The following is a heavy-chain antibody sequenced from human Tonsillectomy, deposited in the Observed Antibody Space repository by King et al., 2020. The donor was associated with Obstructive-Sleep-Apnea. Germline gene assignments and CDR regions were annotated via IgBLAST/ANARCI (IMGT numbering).Heavy chain of an antibody. Sequence: EVQLVESGGGLVQPGGSLRLSCAVSGFTISDHYMDWVRQAPGKGLECVCRTRNKVNNYTTEYAACVKGRFTISRDDSKNALYLQMNSLKTEDTALYYCASEGYHENSGYYLPFGYWGLGPLVTVSS. D-gene: IGHD3-22*01. CDR1: GFTISDHY. CDR3: ASEGYHENSGYYLPFGY. V-gene: IGHV3-72*01. CDR2: TRNKVNNYTT. J-gene: IGHJ4*02.